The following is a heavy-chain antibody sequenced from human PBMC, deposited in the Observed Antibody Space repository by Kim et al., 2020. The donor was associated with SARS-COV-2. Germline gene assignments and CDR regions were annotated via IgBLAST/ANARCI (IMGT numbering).Heavy chain of an antibody. CDR2: INSAGTTT. CDR1: GFTFSSFW. J-gene: IGHJ1*01. CDR3: VRGGVIVSLRDL. D-gene: IGHD2-15*01. Sequence: GGSLRLSCAASGFTFSSFWMHWVRQTPGKGLVWVSRINSAGTTTTYADSVKGRFTISRDNARDTLSLQMSSLRDDDTAVYYCVRGGVIVSLRDLWGKGHLVPVSS. V-gene: IGHV3-74*03.